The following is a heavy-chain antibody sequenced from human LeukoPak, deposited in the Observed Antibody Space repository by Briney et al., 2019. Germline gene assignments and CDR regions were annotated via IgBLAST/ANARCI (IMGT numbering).Heavy chain of an antibody. CDR3: AKARSGYDFDY. Sequence: GGSRRLSCAASGFIFSSYGMHWVRQAPGKGLEWVSGISGSGGTTYYPDSVKGRFTISRDNSKNTLYLQMNSLRAEDTAVYYCAKARSGYDFDYWGQGTLVTVSS. V-gene: IGHV3-23*01. CDR1: GFIFSSYG. CDR2: ISGSGGTT. J-gene: IGHJ4*02. D-gene: IGHD5-12*01.